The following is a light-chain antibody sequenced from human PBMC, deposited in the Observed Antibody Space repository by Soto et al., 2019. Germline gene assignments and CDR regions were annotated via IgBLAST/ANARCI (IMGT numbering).Light chain of an antibody. Sequence: LRTHAPSTQYASVGDRVTITCRASQSIGNWLAWYQQKPGRAPKFLIYEASSLESGVPSRFSGSGSVTEFTLTISSLQPDDFATYYCQQYKSYPLTFGQGAKVDI. J-gene: IGKJ1*01. CDR2: EAS. CDR1: QSIGNW. V-gene: IGKV1-5*03. CDR3: QQYKSYPLT.